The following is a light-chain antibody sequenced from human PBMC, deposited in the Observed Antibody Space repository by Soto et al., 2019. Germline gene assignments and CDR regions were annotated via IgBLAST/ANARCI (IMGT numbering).Light chain of an antibody. J-gene: IGKJ4*01. V-gene: IGKV3-15*01. CDR1: QRIYTR. Sequence: EIVMTQSPATLSVSPGERVTLSCWASQRIYTRLAWSQHTPGQAPWVCSSGASTGATGLPPRFSGSGSGTDVTLNIDRLQFEDVVVYYCQRYHLWPVTCGGGAKVDIK. CDR3: QRYHLWPVT. CDR2: GAS.